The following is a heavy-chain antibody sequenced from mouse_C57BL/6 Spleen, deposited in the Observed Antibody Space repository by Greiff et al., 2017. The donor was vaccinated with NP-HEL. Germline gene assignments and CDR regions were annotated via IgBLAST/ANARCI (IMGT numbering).Heavy chain of an antibody. Sequence: QVQLQQPGAELVMPGASVKLSCKASGYTFTSYWMHWVKQRPGQGLEWIGEIDPSDSYTNYNQKFKGKSTLTVDKSSSTAYMQLSSLTSEDSAVYYCARLDGYCEDALDYWGQGTSVTVSS. V-gene: IGHV1-69*01. CDR1: GYTFTSYW. CDR2: IDPSDSYT. J-gene: IGHJ4*01. CDR3: ARLDGYCEDALDY. D-gene: IGHD2-3*01.